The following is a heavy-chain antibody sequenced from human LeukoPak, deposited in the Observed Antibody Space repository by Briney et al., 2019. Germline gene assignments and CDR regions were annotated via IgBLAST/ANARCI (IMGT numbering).Heavy chain of an antibody. CDR2: IYSGGKT. J-gene: IGHJ4*02. Sequence: GGSLRLSCTVSGFTVSSNSWSWVRQAPGKGLEWVSFIYSGGKTHSSDSVKGRFTISRDNSKNTLYLQMNSLRAEDTAVYYCAKDLGSGYDSSGYYFLFDYWGQGTLVTVSS. CDR3: AKDLGSGYDSSGYYFLFDY. D-gene: IGHD3-22*01. V-gene: IGHV3-53*01. CDR1: GFTVSSNS.